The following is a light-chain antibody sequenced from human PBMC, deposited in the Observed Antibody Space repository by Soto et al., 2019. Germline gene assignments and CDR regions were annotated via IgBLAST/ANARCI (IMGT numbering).Light chain of an antibody. CDR3: LQYYATPQT. V-gene: IGKV4-1*01. CDR2: WAS. CDR1: QSVLYSPNNKNY. J-gene: IGKJ1*01. Sequence: DIVMTQSPDSLTVSLGERATINCKSSQSVLYSPNNKNYLAWYQQKPGQPPKLLIYWASTRDSGVPDRFSGSGSGTDFTLTITSLQAEDVAVYYCLQYYATPQTFGQGTKVEVK.